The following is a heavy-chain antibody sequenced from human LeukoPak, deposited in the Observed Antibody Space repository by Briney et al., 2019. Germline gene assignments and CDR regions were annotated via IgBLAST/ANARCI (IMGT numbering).Heavy chain of an antibody. D-gene: IGHD3-9*01. CDR3: ARGGHDILTGSFGYYFDY. J-gene: IGHJ4*02. Sequence: GRSLRLSCAASGFTFSSYAMHWVRQAPGKGLERVAVISYDGSNKYYADSVKGRFTISRDNSKNTLYLQMNSLRAEDTAVYYCARGGHDILTGSFGYYFDYWGQGTLVTVSS. V-gene: IGHV3-30-3*01. CDR2: ISYDGSNK. CDR1: GFTFSSYA.